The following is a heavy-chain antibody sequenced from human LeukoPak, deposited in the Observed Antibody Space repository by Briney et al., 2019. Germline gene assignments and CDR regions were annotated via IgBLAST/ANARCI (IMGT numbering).Heavy chain of an antibody. V-gene: IGHV4-59*08. CDR2: IYYSGST. Sequence: SETLSLTCTVSGGSISSYYWSWIRQPPGKGLEWIGYIYYSGSTNYNPSLKSRVTISVDTSKNQFSLKLSSVTAADTAVYYCARHSGRRRDGYNLPLVGVLFFDYWGQGTLVTVSS. CDR1: GGSISSYY. J-gene: IGHJ4*02. D-gene: IGHD5-24*01. CDR3: ARHSGRRRDGYNLPLVGVLFFDY.